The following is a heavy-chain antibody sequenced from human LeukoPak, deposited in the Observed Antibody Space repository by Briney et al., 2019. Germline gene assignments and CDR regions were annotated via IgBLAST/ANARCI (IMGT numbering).Heavy chain of an antibody. J-gene: IGHJ4*02. Sequence: SQALSLTCTVSGGSISSADYCWTWSRQPPGKGLEWIGNICCSGSTYYIPSLKSRPTMSLDTSMNQFSLNLSSVPAAGTAVYFCAAILMVSGNYSTDYWGQGTLVTVLS. CDR1: GGSISSADYC. CDR2: ICCSGST. V-gene: IGHV4-30-4*01. D-gene: IGHD1-7*01. CDR3: AAILMVSGNYSTDY.